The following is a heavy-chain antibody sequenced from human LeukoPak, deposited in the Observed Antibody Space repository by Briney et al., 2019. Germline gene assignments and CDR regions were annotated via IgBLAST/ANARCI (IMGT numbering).Heavy chain of an antibody. CDR1: GGSVSSGSYY. J-gene: IGHJ6*02. Sequence: SETLSLTCTVSGGSVSSGSYYWSWIRQPPGKGLEWIGYIDYSGSTNYNPSLKSRVTISVDTSKNQFSLKLSSVTAADTAVYYCARTIAAAGTYYYYGMDVWGQGTTVTVSS. V-gene: IGHV4-61*01. CDR2: IDYSGST. CDR3: ARTIAAAGTYYYYGMDV. D-gene: IGHD6-13*01.